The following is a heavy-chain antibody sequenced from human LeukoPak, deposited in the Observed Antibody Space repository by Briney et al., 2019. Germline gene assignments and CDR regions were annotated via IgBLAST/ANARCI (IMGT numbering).Heavy chain of an antibody. CDR3: ARDTRVN. CDR2: ISYDGSNK. J-gene: IGHJ4*02. V-gene: IGHV3-30-3*01. CDR1: GVTFSSYA. D-gene: IGHD3-16*02. Sequence: GGSLRLSCAASGVTFSSYAMHWVRQAPGKGLEWVAVISYDGSNKYYADSVKGRFTISRDNSKNTLYLQMNSLRAEDTAVYYCARDTRVNWGQGTLVTVSS.